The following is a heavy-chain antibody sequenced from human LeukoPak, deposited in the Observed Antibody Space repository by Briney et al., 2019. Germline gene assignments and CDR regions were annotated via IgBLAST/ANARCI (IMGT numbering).Heavy chain of an antibody. Sequence: SVKVSCKASGYTFTGYYMHWVRQAPGQGLEWMGGIIPIFGTANYAQKFQGRVTITADESTSTAYMELSSLRSEDTAVYYCAREAYCSSTSCYMNWFDPWGQGTLVTVSS. D-gene: IGHD2-2*02. J-gene: IGHJ5*02. V-gene: IGHV1-69*13. CDR2: IIPIFGTA. CDR3: AREAYCSSTSCYMNWFDP. CDR1: GYTFTGYY.